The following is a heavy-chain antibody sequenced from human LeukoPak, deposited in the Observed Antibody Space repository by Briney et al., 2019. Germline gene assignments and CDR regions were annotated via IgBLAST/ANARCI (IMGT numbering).Heavy chain of an antibody. V-gene: IGHV4-59*08. CDR2: IYYSGST. J-gene: IGHJ3*02. Sequence: SEALSLTCTVSGVSISSYYWSWIRQPPGKGLEWIGYIYYSGSTNYNPSLKSRVTISVDTSKNQFSLKLSSVTAADTAVYYCARHLSQKNAFDIWGQGTMVTVSS. CDR1: GVSISSYY. D-gene: IGHD3-16*02. CDR3: ARHLSQKNAFDI.